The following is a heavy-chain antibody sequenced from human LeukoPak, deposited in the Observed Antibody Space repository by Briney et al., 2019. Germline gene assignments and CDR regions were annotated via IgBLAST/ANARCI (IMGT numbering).Heavy chain of an antibody. CDR2: MNPNSGNT. V-gene: IGHV1-8*01. Sequence: RASVKVSCKASGYTFTSYDINWVRQATGQGLEWMGWMNPNSGNTGYAQKFQGRVTMTRNTSISTAYMELSSLRSEDTAVYYCARGSVDTATEFDYWGQGTLVTVSS. D-gene: IGHD5-18*01. CDR1: GYTFTSYD. CDR3: ARGSVDTATEFDY. J-gene: IGHJ4*02.